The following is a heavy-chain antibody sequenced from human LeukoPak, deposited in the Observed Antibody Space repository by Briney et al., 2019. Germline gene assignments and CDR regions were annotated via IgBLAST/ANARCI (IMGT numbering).Heavy chain of an antibody. CDR2: ISSGDDTK. D-gene: IGHD5-12*01. CDR3: ARAGLYSGSGLDY. J-gene: IGHJ4*02. V-gene: IGHV3-11*04. Sequence: GGSLRLSCAASGFTFSDFYMSWIRQAPGKGLEWISYISSGDDTKYYAESVKGRFTISRDNGKSALYLHMSSLRAEDTSVYYCARAGLYSGSGLDYWGQGILVTVSS. CDR1: GFTFSDFY.